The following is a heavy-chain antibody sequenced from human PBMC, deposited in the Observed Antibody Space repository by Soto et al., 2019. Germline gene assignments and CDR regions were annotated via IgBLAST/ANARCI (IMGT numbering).Heavy chain of an antibody. V-gene: IGHV3-30-3*01. CDR3: AREVVGWGYYGSGSIGYFDS. CDR1: GFTFSSYA. Sequence: QVQLVESGGGVVQPGRSLRLSCAASGFTFSSYAMHWVRQAPGKGLEWVAVISYDGSNKYYADSVKGRFTISRDNSKNTLYLQMNSLRAEDTAVYYCAREVVGWGYYGSGSIGYFDSWGQGTLVTVSS. D-gene: IGHD3-10*01. J-gene: IGHJ4*02. CDR2: ISYDGSNK.